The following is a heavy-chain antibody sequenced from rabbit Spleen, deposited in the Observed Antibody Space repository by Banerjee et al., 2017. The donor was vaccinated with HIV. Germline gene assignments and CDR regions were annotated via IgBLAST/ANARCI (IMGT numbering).Heavy chain of an antibody. CDR3: ARESNYGGNTYAFDL. CDR2: VWSGSIGNT. D-gene: IGHD8-1*01. CDR1: GFSFSNSYY. Sequence: QSLEESGGGLVQPEGSLTLTCTASGFSFSNSYYMCWVRQAPGKGLEWIGCVWSGSIGNTYYASWAKGRFTISKTSSTTVTLQVTSLAAADTATYFCARESNYGGNTYAFDLWGQGTLVTVS. J-gene: IGHJ3*01. V-gene: IGHV1S40*01.